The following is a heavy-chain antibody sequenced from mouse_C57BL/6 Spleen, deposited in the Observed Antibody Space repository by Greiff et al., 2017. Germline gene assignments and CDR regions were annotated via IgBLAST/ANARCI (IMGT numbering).Heavy chain of an antibody. CDR3: VFYGNDWFAY. CDR2: IHPNSGST. Sequence: QVQLKQPGAELVKPGASVKLSCKASGYTFTSYWMHWVKQRPGQGLEWIGMIHPNSGSTNYNEKFKSKATLTVDKSSSTAYMQLSSLTSEDSAVYYCVFYGNDWFAYWGQGTLVTVSA. CDR1: GYTFTSYW. J-gene: IGHJ3*01. V-gene: IGHV1-64*01. D-gene: IGHD2-1*01.